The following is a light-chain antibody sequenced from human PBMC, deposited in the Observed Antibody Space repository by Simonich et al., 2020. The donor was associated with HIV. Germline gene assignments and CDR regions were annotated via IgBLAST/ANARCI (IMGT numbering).Light chain of an antibody. CDR1: QSVSSN. J-gene: IGKJ2*01. Sequence: EIVMTQSPVTLSVSPGERATLSCRASQSVSSNLAWYQQRPGQAPSLLIYAASTRATGIPARFSGSGSGTDFTLTISRLEPEDFAVYYCQQYGSFMYTFGQGTKLEIK. V-gene: IGKV3-15*01. CDR3: QQYGSFMYT. CDR2: AAS.